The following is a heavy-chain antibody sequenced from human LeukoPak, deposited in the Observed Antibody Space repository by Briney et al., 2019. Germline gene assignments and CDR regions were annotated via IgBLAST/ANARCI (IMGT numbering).Heavy chain of an antibody. CDR1: GFPFSSYW. D-gene: IGHD7-27*01. V-gene: IGHV3-7*03. J-gene: IGHJ6*02. CDR3: ARGHWGLDV. CDR2: IKQDGSKK. Sequence: PGGSLRLSCVASGFPFSSYWMTWVRQAPGKGLEWVANIKQDGSKKSYVDSVKGRFTISRDNAKNSLYLQMNSLRAEDTAVYYCARGHWGLDVWGQGTTVTVSS.